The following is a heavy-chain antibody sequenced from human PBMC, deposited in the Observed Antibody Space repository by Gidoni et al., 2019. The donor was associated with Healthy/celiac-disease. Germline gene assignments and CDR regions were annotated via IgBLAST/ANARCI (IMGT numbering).Heavy chain of an antibody. CDR3: ARDFLGYSSGWYDYYYGMDV. CDR2: ISSSSSYI. CDR1: GFTFSSYN. V-gene: IGHV3-21*01. Sequence: EVQLVESGGGRVKPGGSLRRAWAASGFTFSSYNMTWARQAPGKGLEWVSSISSSSSYIYDADSVKGRFTISRDNAKNSLYLQMNRLRAEDTAVYYCARDFLGYSSGWYDYYYGMDVWGQGTTVTVSS. D-gene: IGHD6-19*01. J-gene: IGHJ6*02.